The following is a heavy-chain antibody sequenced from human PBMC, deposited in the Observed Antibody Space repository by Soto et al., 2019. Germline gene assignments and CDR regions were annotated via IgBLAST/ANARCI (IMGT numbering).Heavy chain of an antibody. CDR1: GYTFTSYG. CDR3: AREAMELSEGLNWLDP. V-gene: IGHV1-18*04. J-gene: IGHJ5*02. Sequence: GASVKVSCKASGYTFTSYGISWVRQAPGQGLEWMGWISAYNGNTNYAQKLQGRVTMTTDTSTSTAYMALRSLRSDDTAVYYCAREAMELSEGLNWLDPWGQGTLVTVS. CDR2: ISAYNGNT. D-gene: IGHD1-7*01.